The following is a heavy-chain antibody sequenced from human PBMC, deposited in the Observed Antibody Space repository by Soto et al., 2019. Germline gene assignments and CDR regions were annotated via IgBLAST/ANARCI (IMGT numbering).Heavy chain of an antibody. V-gene: IGHV1-69*12. D-gene: IGHD1-1*01. CDR2: IIPIFGTA. CDR1: GGTFSSYA. CDR3: ARGGVHYYYGMDV. J-gene: IGHJ6*02. Sequence: QVQLVQSGAEVKKPGSSVKLSCKASGGTFSSYAISWVRQAPGQGLEWMGGIIPIFGTANYAQKFQGRVTITADESTSTAYMELGSLRSEDKALYYCARGGVHYYYGMDVWGQGTTVTVSS.